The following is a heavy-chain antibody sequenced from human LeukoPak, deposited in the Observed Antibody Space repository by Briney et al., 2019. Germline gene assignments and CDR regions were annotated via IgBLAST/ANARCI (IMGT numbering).Heavy chain of an antibody. V-gene: IGHV5-51*01. CDR2: IYPGDSDT. Sequence: GESLKISCKGSGYSFTSYWIGWVRQMPGKGLEWMGIIYPGDSDTRYSPSFQGQVTISADKSISTAYLQWSSLKASDTAMYYCASANSSPYYYYGMDVWGQGTTVTVSS. CDR3: ASANSSPYYYYGMDV. J-gene: IGHJ6*02. D-gene: IGHD5-24*01. CDR1: GYSFTSYW.